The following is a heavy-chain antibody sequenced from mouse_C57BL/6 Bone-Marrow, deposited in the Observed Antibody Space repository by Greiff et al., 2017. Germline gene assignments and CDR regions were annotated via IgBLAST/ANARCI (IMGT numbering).Heavy chain of an antibody. CDR2: IEPSDSYT. V-gene: IGHV1-50*01. CDR3: ARSDYLYAMDY. CDR1: GYTFTSYW. Sequence: VQLQQPGAELVKPGASVKLSCKASGYTFTSYWMQWVKQRPGQGLEWIGEIEPSDSYTNYNQKFKGKATLTVDTSSSPAYMQLSSLTSEDSAVYYCARSDYLYAMDYWGQGTSVTVSS. J-gene: IGHJ4*01. D-gene: IGHD2-4*01.